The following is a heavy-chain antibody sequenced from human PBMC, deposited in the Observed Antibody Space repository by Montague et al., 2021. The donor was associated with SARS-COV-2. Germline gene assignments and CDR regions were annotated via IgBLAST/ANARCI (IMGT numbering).Heavy chain of an antibody. CDR1: VFIFSSYE. D-gene: IGHD3-22*01. Sequence: YLRLSCAASVFIFSSYEMNWVRQAPGKWLEWVSYISNSGDTKYYADYVKGRFTIFRDKAKNSLYLQMSSLIAEYTAVSYCARSGEDYYYDSSGFLYWGQGILAPV. V-gene: IGHV3-48*03. CDR2: ISNSGDTK. CDR3: ARSGEDYYYDSSGFLY. J-gene: IGHJ4*02.